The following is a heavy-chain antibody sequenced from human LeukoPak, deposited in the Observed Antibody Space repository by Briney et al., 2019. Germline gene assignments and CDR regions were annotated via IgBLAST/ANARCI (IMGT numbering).Heavy chain of an antibody. D-gene: IGHD5-18*01. V-gene: IGHV4-39*01. CDR1: GGSISSSSYY. CDR3: ARGRRLWIDY. Sequence: SETLSLTCTVSGGSISSSSYYWGWIRQPPGKGLEWIGSIYYSGSTYYNPSLKSRLTISVDTSKNQFSLKLSSVTAADTAVYYCARGRRLWIDYWGQGTLVTVSS. J-gene: IGHJ4*02. CDR2: IYYSGST.